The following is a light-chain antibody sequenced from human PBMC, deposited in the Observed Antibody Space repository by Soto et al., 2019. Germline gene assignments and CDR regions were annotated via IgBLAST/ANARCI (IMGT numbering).Light chain of an antibody. Sequence: AIQMTQSPSSLSASVGARVTITGRASQDIRNELGWYQQKSGTAPKILIYGASNLQSGVPSRFSGSGSGTDFTLTISSLQPEDFATYYGLQDYNYPRTFGQGPTWRS. CDR3: LQDYNYPRT. J-gene: IGKJ2*01. CDR1: QDIRNE. CDR2: GAS. V-gene: IGKV1-6*01.